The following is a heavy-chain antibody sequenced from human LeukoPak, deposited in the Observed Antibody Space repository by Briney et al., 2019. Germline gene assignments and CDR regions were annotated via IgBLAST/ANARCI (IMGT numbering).Heavy chain of an antibody. CDR1: GFTFSSYW. V-gene: IGHV3-74*01. Sequence: PGGSLRLSCAASGFTFSSYWMHWVRQAPGKGLVWVSRINSDGSSRSYADSVKVRFTISRDNAKNTLYLQMNSLRAEDTAVYYCARDLGGDRTFDYWGQGTLVTVSS. CDR2: INSDGSSR. J-gene: IGHJ4*02. D-gene: IGHD2-21*02. CDR3: ARDLGGDRTFDY.